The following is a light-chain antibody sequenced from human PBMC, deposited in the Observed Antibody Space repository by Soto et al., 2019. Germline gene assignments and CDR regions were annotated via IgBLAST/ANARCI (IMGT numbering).Light chain of an antibody. Sequence: EIVVTQSPATLSLSPGERATLSCRASQSVGSYFAWYQQKPGRAPRLLIYDAFSRATGIPARFSGSGSGTDFTLTISSLEPEDFAVYFCQQRSSWPLTFGGGTMVEIK. CDR3: QQRSSWPLT. CDR1: QSVGSY. CDR2: DAF. J-gene: IGKJ4*01. V-gene: IGKV3-11*01.